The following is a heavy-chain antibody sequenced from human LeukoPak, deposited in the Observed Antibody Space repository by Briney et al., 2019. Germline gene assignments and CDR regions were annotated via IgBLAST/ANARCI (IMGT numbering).Heavy chain of an antibody. V-gene: IGHV4-4*02. J-gene: IGHJ4*02. D-gene: IGHD2-8*01. CDR2: IALRGLT. CDR1: GGSITSTNW. Sequence: PSETLSLTCGVSGGSITSTNWWAWVRQPPGQGLEWIGEIALRGLTNSNPSLKSRVTMALDKSKNHLSLKLTPVTAADTAVYYCSRENGAFSPFGYWGQGTLVTVPS. CDR3: SRENGAFSPFGY.